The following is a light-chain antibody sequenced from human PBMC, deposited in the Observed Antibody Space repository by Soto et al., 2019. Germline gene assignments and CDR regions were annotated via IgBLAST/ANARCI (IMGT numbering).Light chain of an antibody. V-gene: IGKV3-20*01. CDR3: QQYGGSPIT. Sequence: EIVLTQSPGTLSLSPGERATLSCRASQSVSSRLDWYQHKPGQAPRLLISGASSRATGIPDRFSGSGSGTDFTLTISRLEPGDFALYYCQQYGGSPITFGQGTRLEIK. CDR2: GAS. J-gene: IGKJ5*01. CDR1: QSVSSR.